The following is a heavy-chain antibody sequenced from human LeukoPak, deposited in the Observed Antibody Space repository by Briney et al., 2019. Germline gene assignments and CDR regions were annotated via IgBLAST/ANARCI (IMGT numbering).Heavy chain of an antibody. D-gene: IGHD1-14*01. V-gene: IGHV1-69*13. CDR3: SRDRAPQWLNQNEFDP. Sequence: ASVKLSCTASGATFSSYAISWVRQAPGQGLEWVGGIIPIFGTANYAQKFQGRVTITADESTSTAYMELSSLRSEDTAVSYCSRDRAPQWLNQNEFDPWGQRTLVTVPS. CDR2: IIPIFGTA. J-gene: IGHJ5*02. CDR1: GATFSSYA.